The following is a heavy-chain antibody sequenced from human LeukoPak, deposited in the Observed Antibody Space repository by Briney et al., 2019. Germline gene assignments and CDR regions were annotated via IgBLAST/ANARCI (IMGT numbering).Heavy chain of an antibody. V-gene: IGHV3-53*01. CDR1: GFTVSSNY. CDR2: LYDDGST. Sequence: GGSLRLSCAASGFTVSSNYMSWVRQAPGKGLEWVSVLYDDGSTYYADSVKGRFTISRDNSKNTLYLQMNSLRAEDTAVYYCAREDRGYFDYWGQGTLVTVSS. J-gene: IGHJ4*02. CDR3: AREDRGYFDY.